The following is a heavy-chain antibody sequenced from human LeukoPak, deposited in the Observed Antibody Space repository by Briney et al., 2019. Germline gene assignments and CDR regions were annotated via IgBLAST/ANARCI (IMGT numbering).Heavy chain of an antibody. CDR3: ARGGLDGDYGPLYYYGMDV. D-gene: IGHD4-17*01. Sequence: SQTLSLTCAVSGGSISSGSYSWSWIRQPPGKGLEWIGYIYHSGSTYYNPSLKSRVTISVDRSKNQFSLKLSSVAAADTAVYYCARGGLDGDYGPLYYYGMDVWGQGTTVTVSS. J-gene: IGHJ6*02. CDR2: IYHSGST. CDR1: GGSISSGSYS. V-gene: IGHV4-30-2*01.